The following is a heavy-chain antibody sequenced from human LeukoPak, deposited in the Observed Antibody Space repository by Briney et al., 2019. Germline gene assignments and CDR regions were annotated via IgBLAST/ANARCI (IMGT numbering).Heavy chain of an antibody. D-gene: IGHD5-18*01. CDR3: ARGYSSGYSYGPLDY. Sequence: ASVTVSCKASGYTFTGYYMHWVRQAPGQGLEWMGWINPNSGGTNYAQKFQGRVTMTRDTSISTAYMELSRLRSDDTAVYYCARGYSSGYSYGPLDYWGQGTLVTVSS. CDR2: INPNSGGT. CDR1: GYTFTGYY. V-gene: IGHV1-2*02. J-gene: IGHJ4*02.